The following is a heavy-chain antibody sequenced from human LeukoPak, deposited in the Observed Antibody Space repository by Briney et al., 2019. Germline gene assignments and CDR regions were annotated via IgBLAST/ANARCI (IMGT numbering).Heavy chain of an antibody. Sequence: ASVKVSCKASGYTFTSYGISWVRQAPGQGLEWMGWISAYNGNTNYAQKLQGRVTMTTDTSTSTAYMELSRLTSDDTAVYYCTRELGSGLANDYWGQGTLVTVSS. CDR2: ISAYNGNT. CDR3: TRELGSGLANDY. V-gene: IGHV1-18*01. D-gene: IGHD3-16*01. CDR1: GYTFTSYG. J-gene: IGHJ4*02.